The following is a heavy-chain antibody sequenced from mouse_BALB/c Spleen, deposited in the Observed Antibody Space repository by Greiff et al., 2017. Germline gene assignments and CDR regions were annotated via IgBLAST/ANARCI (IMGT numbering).Heavy chain of an antibody. Sequence: VQLQESGPELVKPGASVKISCKASGYAFSSSWMNWVKQRPGQGLEWIGRIYPGDGDTNYNGKFKGKATLTADKSSSTAYMQLSSLTSVDSAVYFCARSATVDWFAYWGQGTLVTVSA. CDR1: GYAFSSSW. D-gene: IGHD1-1*01. V-gene: IGHV1-82*01. J-gene: IGHJ3*01. CDR2: IYPGDGDT. CDR3: ARSATVDWFAY.